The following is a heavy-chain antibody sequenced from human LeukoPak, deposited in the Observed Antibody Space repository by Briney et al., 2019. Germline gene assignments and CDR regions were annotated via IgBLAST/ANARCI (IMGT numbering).Heavy chain of an antibody. CDR2: MNPNSGNT. J-gene: IGHJ3*02. CDR3: ARSGWQRAFDI. Sequence: ASVKVSCKASGYTFTSYDINWVRQATGQGLEWMGWMNPNSGNTGYAQKFQGGVTMTRNTSISTAYMELSSLRSDDTAVYYCARSGWQRAFDIWGQGTMVTVSS. D-gene: IGHD4-23*01. CDR1: GYTFTSYD. V-gene: IGHV1-8*01.